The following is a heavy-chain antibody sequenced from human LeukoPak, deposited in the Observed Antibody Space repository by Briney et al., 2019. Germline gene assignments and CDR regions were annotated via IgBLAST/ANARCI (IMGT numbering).Heavy chain of an antibody. D-gene: IGHD5-24*01. CDR1: GFSISTYA. Sequence: PGGSLRLSCAASGFSISTYAMSWVRRAPGKGLEWVSGIVGSGDTDYADAVQGRFTISKDNSKNIVYLQMNSLRAEDTAVYYCAKDAVYGDGYWEFDYWGQGNLVTVSS. V-gene: IGHV3-23*01. CDR3: AKDAVYGDGYWEFDY. CDR2: IVGSGDT. J-gene: IGHJ4*02.